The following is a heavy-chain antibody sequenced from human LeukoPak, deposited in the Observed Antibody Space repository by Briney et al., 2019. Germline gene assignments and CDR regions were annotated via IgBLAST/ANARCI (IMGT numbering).Heavy chain of an antibody. CDR1: GSISSYY. CDR2: IYTSGST. V-gene: IGHV4-4*09. D-gene: IGHD2-2*01. J-gene: IGHJ3*02. CDR3: ARQKCTSTSCLTKNAFDI. Sequence: PSETLSLTCTVSGSISSYYWSWIRQPPGKGLEWIGYIYTSGSTNYNPSLKSRVTISVDTSKNQFSLDLSSVTAADTAVYYRARQKCTSTSCLTKNAFDIWSQGTMVTVSS.